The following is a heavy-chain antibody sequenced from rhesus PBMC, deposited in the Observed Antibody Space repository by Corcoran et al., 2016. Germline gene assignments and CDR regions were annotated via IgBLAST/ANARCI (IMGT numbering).Heavy chain of an antibody. D-gene: IGHD2-27*01. CDR1: GGSISGGYD. CDR3: ARDSRYSYYFDY. J-gene: IGHJ4*01. CDR2: IYSSSSHT. Sequence: QVQLQESGPGLLKPSETLSLTCAVSGGSISGGYDWGWIRQPPGKGLEWIGSIYSSSSHTYYNPSLKSRATISTDTSKNQFSLKLSSVTAADTAVYYCARDSRYSYYFDYWGQGVLVTVSS. V-gene: IGHV4S7*01.